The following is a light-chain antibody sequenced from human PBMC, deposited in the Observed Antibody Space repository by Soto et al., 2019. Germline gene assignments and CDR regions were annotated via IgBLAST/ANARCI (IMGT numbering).Light chain of an antibody. Sequence: EIVLTLSPATLSLSPGESATLSCRASRSVSSYLAWYQQRPGQAPRLLIYDASNRATGIPARFSGSGSGTDFTLTISSLEPEDFAVYYCQQRSNWPPLTFGGGSKVDI. V-gene: IGKV3-11*01. CDR1: RSVSSY. CDR2: DAS. CDR3: QQRSNWPPLT. J-gene: IGKJ4*01.